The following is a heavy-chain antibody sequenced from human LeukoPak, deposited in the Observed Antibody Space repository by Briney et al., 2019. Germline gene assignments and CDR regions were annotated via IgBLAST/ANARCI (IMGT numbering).Heavy chain of an antibody. CDR2: TSYDGSNK. J-gene: IGHJ5*02. Sequence: GGSLRLSCAASGFTFSSYGMHWVRQAPGKGLEWVAVTSYDGSNKYYADSVKGRFTISRDNSKNTLYLQMNSLRAEDTAVYYCAKGPLVRGPEGNWFDPWGQGTLVTVSS. CDR3: AKGPLVRGPEGNWFDP. D-gene: IGHD1-14*01. V-gene: IGHV3-30*18. CDR1: GFTFSSYG.